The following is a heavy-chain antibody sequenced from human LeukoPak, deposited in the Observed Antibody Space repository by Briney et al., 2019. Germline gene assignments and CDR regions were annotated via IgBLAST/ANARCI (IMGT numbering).Heavy chain of an antibody. CDR1: GFTVTNTY. D-gene: IGHD6-19*01. CDR2: IYSGGST. CDR3: ARDAYSSGWYGWFDP. Sequence: GGSLRLSCAASGFTVTNTYISWVRQAPGKGLEWLSVIYSGGSTYYADSVKGRFTMSRDNSKNTLYLQMNSLRAEDTAVYYCARDAYSSGWYGWFDPWGQGTLVTVSS. V-gene: IGHV3-53*01. J-gene: IGHJ5*02.